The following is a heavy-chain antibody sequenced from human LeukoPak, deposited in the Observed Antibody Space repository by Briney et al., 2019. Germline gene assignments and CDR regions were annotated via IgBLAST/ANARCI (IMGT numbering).Heavy chain of an antibody. Sequence: QPGGSLRLSCAASGFTFSNSAMSWVRQAPGKGLEWVSTITGRGGGTYYADSVKGRFTISRDNAKNTLYVQMNSLRAEDTAVYYCAKDQGRYVDPYYFDYWGQGTLVTVSS. V-gene: IGHV3-23*01. D-gene: IGHD3-9*01. CDR3: AKDQGRYVDPYYFDY. CDR2: ITGRGGGT. CDR1: GFTFSNSA. J-gene: IGHJ4*02.